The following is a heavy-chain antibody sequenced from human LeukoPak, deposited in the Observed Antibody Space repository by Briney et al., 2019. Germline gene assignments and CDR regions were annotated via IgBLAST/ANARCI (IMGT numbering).Heavy chain of an antibody. D-gene: IGHD3-3*02. CDR3: ARSIFSPYYMDV. J-gene: IGHJ6*03. V-gene: IGHV4-39*07. CDR2: IYYSGST. CDR1: GGSISSSSYY. Sequence: SETLSLTCTVSGGSISSSSYYWGWIRQPPGKGLEWIGSIYYSGSTYYNPSLKSRVTMSVDTSKNQFSLKLSSVTAADTAVYYCARSIFSPYYMDVWGKGTTVTVSS.